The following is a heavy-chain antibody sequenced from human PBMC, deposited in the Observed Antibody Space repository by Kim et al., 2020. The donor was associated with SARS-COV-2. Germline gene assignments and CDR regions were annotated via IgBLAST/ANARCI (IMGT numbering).Heavy chain of an antibody. D-gene: IGHD6-6*01. CDR3: ARSYSSSSWFDY. V-gene: IGHV4-34*01. Sequence: NYNPSLKSRVTISVDTSKSQFSLKLSSVTAADTAVYYCARSYSSSSWFDYWGQGTLVTVSS. J-gene: IGHJ4*02.